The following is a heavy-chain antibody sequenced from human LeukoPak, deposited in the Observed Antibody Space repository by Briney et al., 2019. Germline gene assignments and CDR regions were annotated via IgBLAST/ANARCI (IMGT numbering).Heavy chain of an antibody. Sequence: GGSLRRSCAASGFTFSNYWMAWVRQSPGKGLEWVANIKQDGIEKNYVDSVRGRFTISRDNAKSSLFLQMSSLRVDDTAVYYCARDQDGALDYWGQGSLVTVSS. CDR1: GFTFSNYW. D-gene: IGHD4-17*01. V-gene: IGHV3-7*03. CDR3: ARDQDGALDY. J-gene: IGHJ4*02. CDR2: IKQDGIEK.